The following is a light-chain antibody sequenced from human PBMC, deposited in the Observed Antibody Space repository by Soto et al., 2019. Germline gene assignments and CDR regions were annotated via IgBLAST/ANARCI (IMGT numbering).Light chain of an antibody. V-gene: IGKV3-11*01. CDR1: QSVSNY. Sequence: DIVLTQSPATLSLSPGERATLSCRASQSVSNYLAWYQQEPGQAPRLLIYDASRRATGIPARFSGSGSGTDFTLTISSLEPEDFAVYYCQQRNTWPPLFTFGPGTKLDIK. J-gene: IGKJ3*01. CDR3: QQRNTWPPLFT. CDR2: DAS.